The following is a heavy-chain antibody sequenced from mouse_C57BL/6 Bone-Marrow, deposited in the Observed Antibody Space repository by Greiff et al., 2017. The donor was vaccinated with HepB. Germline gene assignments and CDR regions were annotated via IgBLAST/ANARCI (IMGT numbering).Heavy chain of an antibody. V-gene: IGHV6-3*01. Sequence: EVKVEESGGGLVQPGGSMKLSCVASGFTFSNYWMNWVRQSPEKGLEWVAQIRLKSDNYATHYAESVKGRFTISRDDSKSSVYLQMNNLMAEDTGIYYCSYYDYDSAWFAYWGQGTLVTVSA. CDR3: SYYDYDSAWFAY. CDR2: IRLKSDNYAT. D-gene: IGHD2-4*01. J-gene: IGHJ3*01. CDR1: GFTFSNYW.